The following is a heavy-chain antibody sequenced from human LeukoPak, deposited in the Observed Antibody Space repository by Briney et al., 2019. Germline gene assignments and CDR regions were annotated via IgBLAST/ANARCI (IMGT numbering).Heavy chain of an antibody. CDR3: ARVKGSNWFDP. J-gene: IGHJ5*02. Sequence: SETLSLTCTASGVSISTYYWSWIRQPPGKGLEWIGYIYNSESTYYNPSLKSRVTISLDTSKNQFSLRLNSVTAADTAVYYCARVKGSNWFDPWGQGTLVTVSS. CDR2: IYNSEST. CDR1: GVSISTYY. D-gene: IGHD6-6*01. V-gene: IGHV4-59*01.